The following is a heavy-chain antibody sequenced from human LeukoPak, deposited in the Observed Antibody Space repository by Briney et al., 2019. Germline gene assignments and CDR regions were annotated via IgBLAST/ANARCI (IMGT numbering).Heavy chain of an antibody. J-gene: IGHJ6*02. CDR3: ARGAPVANTLLRGGDYYYYGLDV. CDR2: INPNSGGT. CDR1: GYTFTDYY. Sequence: ASVKVSCKASGYTFTDYYLHWVRQAPGQGLEWMGWINPNSGGTNYAQKSLGRVSMTRDTSISTAYMELNNLRSDGTAVYYCARGAPVANTLLRGGDYYYYGLDVWGQGTTVTVSS. D-gene: IGHD3-10*01. V-gene: IGHV1-2*02.